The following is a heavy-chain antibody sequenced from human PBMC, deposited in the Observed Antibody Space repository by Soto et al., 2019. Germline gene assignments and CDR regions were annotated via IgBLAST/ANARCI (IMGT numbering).Heavy chain of an antibody. CDR2: IYPSDSDT. CDR3: GRSKDYTSTFVVDY. D-gene: IGHD2-15*01. J-gene: IGHJ4*02. V-gene: IGHV5-51*01. CDR1: GYNFASHW. Sequence: GESLKISCKGSGYNFASHWIGWVRQMPGKGLEWMGIIYPSDSDTRYSPSFQGQVTISADKSISTAYLQWSGLKASDSAVYYCGRSKDYTSTFVVDYWGLGPLVTVSS.